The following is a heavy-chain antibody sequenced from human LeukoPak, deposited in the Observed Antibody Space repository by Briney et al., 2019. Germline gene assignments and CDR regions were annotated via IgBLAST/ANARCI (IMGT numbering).Heavy chain of an antibody. V-gene: IGHV4-38-2*02. J-gene: IGHJ4*02. CDR2: IYHSGST. Sequence: SETLSLTCTVSGYSISSGYYWGWIRQPPGKGLEWIGSIYHSGSTYYNPSLKSRVTISVDTSKNQFSLKLSSVTAADTAVYYCARSSGYYDYWGQGTLVTVSS. D-gene: IGHD3-22*01. CDR3: ARSSGYYDY. CDR1: GYSISSGYY.